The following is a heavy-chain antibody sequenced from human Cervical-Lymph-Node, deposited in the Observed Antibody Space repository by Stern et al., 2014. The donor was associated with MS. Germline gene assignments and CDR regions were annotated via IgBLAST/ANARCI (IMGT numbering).Heavy chain of an antibody. Sequence: QLVQSGAEVKKPGSSVKVSCKASGGTFSSYGISWVRQAPGQGLEWMGGIIPIFGTANYAQKFQGRVTITADDSKSTAYHELSSLRTEDTAVYYCARDEDLGIANGMDVWGQGTTVTVSS. CDR3: ARDEDLGIANGMDV. D-gene: IGHD2-15*01. J-gene: IGHJ6*02. CDR1: GGTFSSYG. V-gene: IGHV1-69*01. CDR2: IIPIFGTA.